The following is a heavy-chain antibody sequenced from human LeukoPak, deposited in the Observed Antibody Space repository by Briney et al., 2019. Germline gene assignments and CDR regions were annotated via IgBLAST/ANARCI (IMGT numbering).Heavy chain of an antibody. CDR2: ISGSGGST. CDR3: AKDHGSSSWFDY. V-gene: IGHV3-23*01. D-gene: IGHD6-13*01. J-gene: IGHJ4*02. Sequence: PGGSLRLSCAASGFTFSSYAMSWVRQAPGKGLEWVSAISGSGGSTYYADSVKGRFTIFRDNSKNTLYLQMNSLRAEDTAVYYCAKDHGSSSWFDYWGQGTLVIVSS. CDR1: GFTFSSYA.